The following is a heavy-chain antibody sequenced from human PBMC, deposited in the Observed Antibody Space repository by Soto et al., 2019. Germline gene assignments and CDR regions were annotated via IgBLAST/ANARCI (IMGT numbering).Heavy chain of an antibody. V-gene: IGHV1-69*13. Sequence: SVKVSFKASGGTFSSYAISWLRQAPGQGLEWMGGIIPIFGTANYAQKFQGRVTITADESTSTAYMELSSLRSEDTAVYYCARSKLVNYYYYGMDVWGQGTTVTVSS. CDR3: ARSKLVNYYYYGMDV. D-gene: IGHD6-6*01. CDR1: GGTFSSYA. J-gene: IGHJ6*02. CDR2: IIPIFGTA.